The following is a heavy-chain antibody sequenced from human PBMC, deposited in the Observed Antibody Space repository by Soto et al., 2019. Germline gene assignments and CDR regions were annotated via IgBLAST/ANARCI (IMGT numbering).Heavy chain of an antibody. J-gene: IGHJ4*02. D-gene: IGHD6-13*01. Sequence: GGSLRLSCAASGFTFSDYYMSWIRQAPGKGLEWVSYISSSSSYTNYADSVKGRFTISRDNAKNSLYLQMNSLRAEDTAVYYCARDPANSSSHPRNPDRYPPPDYWGQGTLVTVSS. V-gene: IGHV3-11*06. CDR3: ARDPANSSSHPRNPDRYPPPDY. CDR1: GFTFSDYY. CDR2: ISSSSSYT.